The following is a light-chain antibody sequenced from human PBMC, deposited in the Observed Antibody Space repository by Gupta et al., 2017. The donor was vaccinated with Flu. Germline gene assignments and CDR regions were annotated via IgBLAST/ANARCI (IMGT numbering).Light chain of an antibody. CDR3: LQAQQTPRT. Sequence: DMVLTQLPPPLPVPRAGPPSISCRSSQSLLQTTRFNYLDWYLQKPGQSPQLLIFVGSTRASGVPDRFSGSGSGTDFTLKISRVEAEDVGIYYCLQAQQTPRTFGLGTRLEIK. CDR2: VGS. J-gene: IGKJ5*01. V-gene: IGKV2-28*01. CDR1: QSLLQTTRFNY.